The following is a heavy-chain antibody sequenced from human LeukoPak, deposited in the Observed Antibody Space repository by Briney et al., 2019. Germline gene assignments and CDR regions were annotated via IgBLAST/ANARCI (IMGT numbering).Heavy chain of an antibody. CDR3: AKGRSGSYFLFDP. J-gene: IGHJ5*02. CDR2: ISYDGSNK. CDR1: GFTFSSYG. V-gene: IGHV3-30*18. Sequence: GGSLRLSCAASGFTFSSYGMHWVCQAPGKGLEWVAVISYDGSNKYYADSVKGRFTISRDNSKNTLYLQMNSLRAEDTAVYYCAKGRSGSYFLFDPWGQGTLVTVSS. D-gene: IGHD1-26*01.